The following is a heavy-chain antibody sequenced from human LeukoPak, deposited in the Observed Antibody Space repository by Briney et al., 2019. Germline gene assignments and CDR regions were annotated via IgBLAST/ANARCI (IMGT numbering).Heavy chain of an antibody. D-gene: IGHD6-13*01. CDR1: GGSFSGYY. CDR3: ARSGYLLYSSSYRWDY. Sequence: SETLSLTCAVYGGSFSGYYWSWIRQPPGKGPEWIGEINHSGSTNYNPSLKSRVTISVDTSKNQFSLKLSSVTAADTAVYYCARSGYLLYSSSYRWDYWGQGTLVTVSS. CDR2: INHSGST. J-gene: IGHJ4*02. V-gene: IGHV4-34*01.